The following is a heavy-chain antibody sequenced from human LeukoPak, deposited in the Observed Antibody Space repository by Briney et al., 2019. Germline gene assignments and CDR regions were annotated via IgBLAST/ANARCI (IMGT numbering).Heavy chain of an antibody. Sequence: GASVKVSCKAFGYTFTSNYMHWVRQAPGQGPEWMGVISPSGGSTTYAQKFQGRVTLTRDMSTSTDYLELSSLRSEDTAVYYCAEASGQQLVNMYAFDIWGQGTMVTVSS. J-gene: IGHJ3*02. CDR1: GYTFTSNY. D-gene: IGHD6-13*01. V-gene: IGHV1-46*01. CDR2: ISPSGGST. CDR3: AEASGQQLVNMYAFDI.